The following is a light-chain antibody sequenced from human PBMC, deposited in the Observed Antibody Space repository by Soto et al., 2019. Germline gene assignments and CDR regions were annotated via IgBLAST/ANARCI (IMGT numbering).Light chain of an antibody. J-gene: IGKJ1*01. V-gene: IGKV3-11*01. Sequence: EIVLTQSPATLSLSPGERATLSCRASQSVSSYLAWYQQKPGQSPRLLIFRASTRASGIPARFSGSGSGTDFTLTISSLHSEDFATYYCQQTYSTPGTFGQGTKVDIK. CDR1: QSVSSY. CDR3: QQTYSTPGT. CDR2: RAS.